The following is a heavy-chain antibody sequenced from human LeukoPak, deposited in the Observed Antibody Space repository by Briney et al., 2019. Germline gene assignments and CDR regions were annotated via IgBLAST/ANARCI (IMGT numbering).Heavy chain of an antibody. CDR3: ARPPFTPYGSGSDGYYFDY. V-gene: IGHV5-51*01. J-gene: IGHJ4*02. D-gene: IGHD3-10*01. CDR2: IYPGDSDT. Sequence: GESLKISRKGSGYSFTSYWIGWVRQMPGKGLEWMGIIYPGDSDTRYSPSFQGQVTISADKSISTAYLQWSSLKASDTAMYYCARPPFTPYGSGSDGYYFDYWGQGTLVAVSS. CDR1: GYSFTSYW.